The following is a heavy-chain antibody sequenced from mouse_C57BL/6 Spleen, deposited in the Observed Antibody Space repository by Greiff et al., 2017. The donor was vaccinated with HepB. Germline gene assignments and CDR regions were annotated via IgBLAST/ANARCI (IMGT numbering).Heavy chain of an antibody. CDR3: ARGGTFAY. D-gene: IGHD2-14*01. Sequence: EVQLQQSGPGLVKPGASVKISCKASGYTFTDYYMNWVQQSHGKSLEWIGDINPNNGGTSYNQKYKGKAILTVDKYASTAYIELRSLTSEDSADYYCARGGTFAYWGQGTLVTVSS. V-gene: IGHV1-26*01. CDR1: GYTFTDYY. CDR2: INPNNGGT. J-gene: IGHJ3*01.